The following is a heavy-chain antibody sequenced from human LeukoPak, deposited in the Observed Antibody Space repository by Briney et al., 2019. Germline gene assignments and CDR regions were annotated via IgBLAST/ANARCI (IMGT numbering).Heavy chain of an antibody. V-gene: IGHV1-2*06. J-gene: IGHJ4*02. CDR1: GYTFTSYD. D-gene: IGHD3-3*01. CDR2: INPNSGGT. CDR3: ARVYYDFWSDFDY. Sequence: ASVKVSCKASGYTFTSYDINWVRQATGQGLEWMGRINPNSGGTNYAQKFQGRVTMTRDTSISTAYMELSRLRSDDTAVYYCARVYYDFWSDFDYWGQGTLVTVSS.